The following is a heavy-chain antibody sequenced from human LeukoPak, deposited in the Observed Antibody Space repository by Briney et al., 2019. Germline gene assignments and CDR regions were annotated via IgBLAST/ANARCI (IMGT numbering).Heavy chain of an antibody. V-gene: IGHV4-39*07. CDR2: VYYSGVT. CDR3: ARGLEVRARVGYHYYMDV. CDR1: GGSISRSSYH. J-gene: IGHJ6*03. D-gene: IGHD1-26*01. Sequence: SETLSLTCTVSGGSISRSSYHWGWIRQPPGEALEWIGSVYYSGVTYYNPSLKSRVTISVGTSKNQFSLKLTSVTAADTAVYFCARGLEVRARVGYHYYMDVWAKGPRSPSP.